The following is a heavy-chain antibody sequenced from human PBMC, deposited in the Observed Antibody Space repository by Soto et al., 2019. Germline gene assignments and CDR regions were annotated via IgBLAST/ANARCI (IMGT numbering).Heavy chain of an antibody. J-gene: IGHJ3*02. V-gene: IGHV1-69*01. CDR2: IIPIFGTA. CDR3: ARMEYDSSGYYEKAFDI. Sequence: QVQLVQSGAEVKKPGSSVKVSCKSSGGTFSSYAISWVRQAPGQGLEWMGGIIPIFGTANYAQKFQGRVTITADESTSTAYMELSSLRSEDTAVYYCARMEYDSSGYYEKAFDIWGQGTMVTVSS. D-gene: IGHD3-22*01. CDR1: GGTFSSYA.